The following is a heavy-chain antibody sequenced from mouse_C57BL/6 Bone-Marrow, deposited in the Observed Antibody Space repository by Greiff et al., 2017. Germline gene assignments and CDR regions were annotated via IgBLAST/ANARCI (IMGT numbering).Heavy chain of an antibody. D-gene: IGHD2-9*01. CDR2: IDPENGDT. CDR3: TTLPYYGYDDGFDY. V-gene: IGHV14-4*01. Sequence: EVQLQQSGAELVRPGASVKLSCTASGFNITDDYMHWVKQRPEQGLAWIGWIDPENGDTEYASKFQGKATITADTSSNTAYLQLSSLTSEDTAVYYCTTLPYYGYDDGFDYWGQGTTLTVSS. J-gene: IGHJ2*01. CDR1: GFNITDDY.